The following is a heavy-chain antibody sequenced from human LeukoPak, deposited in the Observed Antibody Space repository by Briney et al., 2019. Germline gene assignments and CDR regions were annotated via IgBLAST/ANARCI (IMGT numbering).Heavy chain of an antibody. CDR1: GFTFDDYA. Sequence: PGGSLRLSCAASGFTFDDYAMHWVRQAPGKGLEWVSGISWNSGSKGYADSVKGRFTISRDSSKNTLYLQMNSLRAEDTAVYYCAKSQRENWFDPWGQGTLVTVSS. CDR3: AKSQRENWFDP. V-gene: IGHV3-9*01. J-gene: IGHJ5*02. CDR2: ISWNSGSK.